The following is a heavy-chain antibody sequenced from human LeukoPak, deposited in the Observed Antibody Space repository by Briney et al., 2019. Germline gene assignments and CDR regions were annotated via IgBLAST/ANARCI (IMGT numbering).Heavy chain of an antibody. CDR1: GFTFSSYA. V-gene: IGHV3-23*01. Sequence: PGGSLRLSCAASGFTFSSYAMSWVRQAPGKGLEWVSAISGSGGSTYYADSVKGRFTISRDNSKNTLYLQMNSLRAEDKAVYYCAKDLTGIAVAGTLDAFDIWGQGTMVTVSS. CDR3: AKDLTGIAVAGTLDAFDI. CDR2: ISGSGGST. J-gene: IGHJ3*02. D-gene: IGHD6-19*01.